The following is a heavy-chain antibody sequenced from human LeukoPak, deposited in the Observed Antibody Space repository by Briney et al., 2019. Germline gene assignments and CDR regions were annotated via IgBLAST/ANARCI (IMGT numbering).Heavy chain of an antibody. CDR3: ARDDRWNDGVGFDY. J-gene: IGHJ4*02. V-gene: IGHV3-53*01. D-gene: IGHD1-1*01. Sequence: GGSLRLSCAASGVTVSSSYMSWVRQAPGKGLEWVSVIFSDGRTYYADSVKGRFTISRDNSKNTLYLQMNSLSAEDTAVYYCARDDRWNDGVGFDYWGQGTLVTVS. CDR1: GVTVSSSY. CDR2: IFSDGRT.